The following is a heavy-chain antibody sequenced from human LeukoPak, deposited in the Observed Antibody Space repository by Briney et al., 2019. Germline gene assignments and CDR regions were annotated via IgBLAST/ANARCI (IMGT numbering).Heavy chain of an antibody. CDR3: ARDRGVAGLIDY. CDR1: GFTVSNNF. J-gene: IGHJ4*02. V-gene: IGHV3-53*01. CDR2: IYSGGST. Sequence: GGSLRLSCAASGFTVSNNFMNWVRQAPGKGLEWVSVIYSGGSTYYAESVKGRFTISRDNSKNTVFLQMNSLRAEDTAVYYCARDRGVAGLIDYWGQGTLVTVSS. D-gene: IGHD6-19*01.